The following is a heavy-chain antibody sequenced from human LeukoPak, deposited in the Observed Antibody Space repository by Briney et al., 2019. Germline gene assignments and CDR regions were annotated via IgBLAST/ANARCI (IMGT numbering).Heavy chain of an antibody. Sequence: ALRLSCAASGFTFSSYAMSWVRQAPGKGLEWVSAISGSGGSTYYADSVKGRFTISRDNSKNTLYLQMNSLRAEDTAVYYCAKWVGLSYYYYYMDVWGKGTTVTVSS. CDR3: AKWVGLSYYYYYMDV. CDR2: ISGSGGST. J-gene: IGHJ6*03. CDR1: GFTFSSYA. D-gene: IGHD2-15*01. V-gene: IGHV3-23*01.